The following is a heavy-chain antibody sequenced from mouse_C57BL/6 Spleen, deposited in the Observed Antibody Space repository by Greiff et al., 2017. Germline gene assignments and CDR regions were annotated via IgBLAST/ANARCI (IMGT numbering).Heavy chain of an antibody. CDR2: IEPANGNT. CDR3: ARAYDGYYEFAY. CDR1: GFYIKNTY. Sequence: EVQLQQSVAELVRPGASVKLSCTASGFYIKNTYLHWVKQRPGQGLQWIGRIEPANGNTKYAPNFQGKATITADTSSNTAYLQLSSLTSEDTAIYYCARAYDGYYEFAYWGQGTLVTVSA. V-gene: IGHV14-3*01. D-gene: IGHD2-3*01. J-gene: IGHJ3*01.